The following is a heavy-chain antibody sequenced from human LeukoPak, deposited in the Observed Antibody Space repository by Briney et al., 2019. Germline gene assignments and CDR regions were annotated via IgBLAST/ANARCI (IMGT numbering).Heavy chain of an antibody. Sequence: GGSLRLSCAASGFTFKLYWMHWVRQVPGKRPVWVSRINDDGSDTIYADSVRGRFTISRDDAKNTVYLQMNSLRAEDTAVYYCARGGLISYQITMVPSRYFDYWGQGTLVTVSS. D-gene: IGHD3-10*01. J-gene: IGHJ4*02. CDR2: INDDGSDT. CDR1: GFTFKLYW. V-gene: IGHV3-74*01. CDR3: ARGGLISYQITMVPSRYFDY.